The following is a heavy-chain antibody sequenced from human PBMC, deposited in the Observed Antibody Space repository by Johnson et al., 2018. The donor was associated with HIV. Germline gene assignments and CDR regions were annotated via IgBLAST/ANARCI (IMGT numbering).Heavy chain of an antibody. D-gene: IGHD2-21*02. V-gene: IGHV3-11*04. CDR2: ISSRGSII. CDR3: GRHRDDAFDI. CDR1: GVIFSDYY. J-gene: IGHJ3*02. Sequence: QLVESGGGLVKPGGSLRLSCAVSGVIFSDYYMSWIRQAPGKGLEWVSDISSRGSIIYYADSVKGRFTISRDNAKNSLYLQMNNLRAEDTAVYYCGRHRDDAFDIWGQGTMVTVSS.